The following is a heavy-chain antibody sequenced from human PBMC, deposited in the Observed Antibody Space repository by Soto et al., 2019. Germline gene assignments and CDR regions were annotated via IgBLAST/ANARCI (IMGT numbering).Heavy chain of an antibody. J-gene: IGHJ4*02. CDR3: ARNYCSVTICYDFDY. Sequence: GESLKISCKGSGYRFTNYWIGWVRQMPGKGLEWMGIIYPGDSDTRYSPSFQGQVTISADKSINTAYLQWSSLKASDTAMYYCARNYCSVTICYDFDYWGQGTLVTVSS. CDR1: GYRFTNYW. D-gene: IGHD2-2*01. V-gene: IGHV5-51*01. CDR2: IYPGDSDT.